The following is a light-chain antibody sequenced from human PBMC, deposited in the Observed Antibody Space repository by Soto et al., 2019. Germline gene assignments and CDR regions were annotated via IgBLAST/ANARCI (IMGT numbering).Light chain of an antibody. CDR3: QQSFTSPPCT. V-gene: IGKV1-39*01. CDR1: QNIKTY. Sequence: DVQGNRADSAGSASVKNSFTITFPASQNIKTYLNWYQQKPGKAHNLLIYAASSLHSGVPSRFSGSGSGTDFTLTTSSLQPQAFATYYCQQSFTSPPCTFGQGTKVDIK. J-gene: IGKJ1*01. CDR2: AAS.